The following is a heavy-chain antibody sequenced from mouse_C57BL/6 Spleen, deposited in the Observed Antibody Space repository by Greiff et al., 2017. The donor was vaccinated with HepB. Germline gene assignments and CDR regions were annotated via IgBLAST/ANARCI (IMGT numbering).Heavy chain of an antibody. J-gene: IGHJ1*03. D-gene: IGHD1-1*01. Sequence: QVQLQQPGAELVKPGASVKLSCKASGYTFTSYWMHWVKQRPGQGLEWIGMIHPNSGSTNYNEKFKSKATLTVDKSSSTAYMQLSSLTSEDSAVYYCARLGYYGSSPWYFDVWGTGTTVTVSS. CDR1: GYTFTSYW. CDR3: ARLGYYGSSPWYFDV. V-gene: IGHV1-64*01. CDR2: IHPNSGST.